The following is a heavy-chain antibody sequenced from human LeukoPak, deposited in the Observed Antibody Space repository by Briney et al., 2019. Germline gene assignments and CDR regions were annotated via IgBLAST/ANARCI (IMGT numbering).Heavy chain of an antibody. Sequence: PGGSLRLSCTASGFTFADYALNWFRQAPGKGLEWIGFIRSKTYGGTTDYAASVTGRFTISRDDSNSVAYLQMNSLKTEDTAVYYCTRCNSGRFGNDYFDYWGQGSLLTVSS. D-gene: IGHD6-19*01. CDR1: GFTFADYA. CDR2: IRSKTYGGTT. V-gene: IGHV3-49*03. J-gene: IGHJ4*02. CDR3: TRCNSGRFGNDYFDY.